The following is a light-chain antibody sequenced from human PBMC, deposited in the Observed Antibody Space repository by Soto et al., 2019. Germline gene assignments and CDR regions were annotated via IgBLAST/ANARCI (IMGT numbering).Light chain of an antibody. CDR3: QQYDTFST. V-gene: IGKV1-5*01. CDR2: DAS. J-gene: IGKJ1*01. Sequence: DIQISQFPAPLSASVGDRVSLTCRASQDISRWLAWYQQKPGKAPKVLIWDASSLQRGVPSRFTGSGSGTEFTLTINGLQPDDFATYYCQQYDTFSTFGQGTKVDIK. CDR1: QDISRW.